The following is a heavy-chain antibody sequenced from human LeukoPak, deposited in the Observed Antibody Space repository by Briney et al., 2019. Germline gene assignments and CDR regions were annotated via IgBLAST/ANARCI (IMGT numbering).Heavy chain of an antibody. CDR1: GFTFSSVA. Sequence: GGSLSLSCAASGFTFSSVAMSWGRQAPGEGRGWVSAISGSGGSTYYADSVKGRFTISRDNSKNTLSLQMNSLRAEDTAVYYCAKAFDYDFWSGSSTGGDYWGQGTLVTVSS. J-gene: IGHJ4*02. D-gene: IGHD3-3*01. V-gene: IGHV3-23*01. CDR3: AKAFDYDFWSGSSTGGDY. CDR2: ISGSGGST.